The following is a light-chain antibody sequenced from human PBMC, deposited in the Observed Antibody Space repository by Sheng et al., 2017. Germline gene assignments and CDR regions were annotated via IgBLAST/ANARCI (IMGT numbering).Light chain of an antibody. CDR2: AAS. V-gene: IGKV1-39*01. CDR3: QQSYSTPPT. Sequence: DIQMTQSPSSLSASVGDRVAITCRASQSISTYLHWYQQKPGKAPYLLIYAASSLHTGVPSRFSGSGYGTDFTLTITNLQPEDFATYYCQQSYSTPPTFGQGTKVEIK. CDR1: QSISTY. J-gene: IGKJ1*01.